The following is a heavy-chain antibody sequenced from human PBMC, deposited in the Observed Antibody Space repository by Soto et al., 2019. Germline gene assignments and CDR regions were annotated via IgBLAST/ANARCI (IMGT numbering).Heavy chain of an antibody. J-gene: IGHJ4*02. Sequence: EVQLLESGGGLVQPGGSLRLSCAASGFTFSSYAMNWVRQAPGKGLEWVSVISGSGGSTYYADSVKGRFTISRDNSKNTLDLQMNSLRAEDTTVYYCAKRATGTYFDYWGQGTLVTVSS. D-gene: IGHD1-1*01. CDR2: ISGSGGST. CDR1: GFTFSSYA. V-gene: IGHV3-23*01. CDR3: AKRATGTYFDY.